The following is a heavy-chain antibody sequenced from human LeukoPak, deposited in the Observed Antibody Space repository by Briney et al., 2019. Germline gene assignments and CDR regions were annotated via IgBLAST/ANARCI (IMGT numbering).Heavy chain of an antibody. Sequence: GGSLGLSCAASGFTFSSYSMNWVRQAPGEGLEWVSYISSSSSTIYYADSVKGRFTTSRDNAKNSLYLQMNSLRAEDTAVYYCARDGGWFGELFFAYWGQGTLVTVSS. CDR2: ISSSSSTI. J-gene: IGHJ4*02. D-gene: IGHD3-10*01. V-gene: IGHV3-48*01. CDR3: ARDGGWFGELFFAY. CDR1: GFTFSSYS.